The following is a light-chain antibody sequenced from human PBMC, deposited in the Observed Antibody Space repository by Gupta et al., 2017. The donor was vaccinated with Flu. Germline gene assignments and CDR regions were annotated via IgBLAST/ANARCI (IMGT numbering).Light chain of an antibody. CDR1: HDIDYY. CDR2: GAG. V-gene: IGKV1-39*01. CDR3: QQSVSDPWT. J-gene: IGKJ1*01. Sequence: PSSLAASIGDRVVITCRASHDIDYYLNWYQHKPGLAPSLLIFGAGSLHTGVPSRFSGNGSGTNFTLAISGLQPEDFSTYYCQQSVSDPWTFGEGTTVEV.